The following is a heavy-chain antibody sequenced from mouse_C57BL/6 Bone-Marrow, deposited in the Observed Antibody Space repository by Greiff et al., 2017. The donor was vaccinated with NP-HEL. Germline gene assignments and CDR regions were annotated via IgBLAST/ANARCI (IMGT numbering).Heavy chain of an antibody. Sequence: VMLVESGAELAKPGASVKLSCKASGYTFTSYWMHWVKQRPGQGLEWIGYINPSSGYTKYNQKFKDKATLTADKSSSTAYMQLSSLTYEDSAVYYCARPFLTTVVADWGQGTSVTVSS. J-gene: IGHJ4*01. V-gene: IGHV1-7*01. CDR3: ARPFLTTVVAD. D-gene: IGHD1-1*01. CDR2: INPSSGYT. CDR1: GYTFTSYW.